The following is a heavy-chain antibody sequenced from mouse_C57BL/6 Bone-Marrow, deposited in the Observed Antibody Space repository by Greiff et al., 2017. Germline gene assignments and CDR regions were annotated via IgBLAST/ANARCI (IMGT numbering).Heavy chain of an antibody. J-gene: IGHJ4*01. V-gene: IGHV1-81*01. CDR2: IYPRSGNT. D-gene: IGHD2-10*01. CDR1: GYTFTSYG. Sequence: QVQLQQSGAELARPGASVKLSCKASGYTFTSYGISWVKQRTGQGLEWIGEIYPRSGNTYYNEKFKGKATLTAYKSSSTAYMELRSLTSEDSAVYFCARHLLFFYYYAMDYWGQGTSVTASS. CDR3: ARHLLFFYYYAMDY.